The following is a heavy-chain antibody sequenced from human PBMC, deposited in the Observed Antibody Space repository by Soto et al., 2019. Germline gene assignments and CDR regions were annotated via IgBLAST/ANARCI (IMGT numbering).Heavy chain of an antibody. V-gene: IGHV1-18*01. CDR3: ARDGWRFGELSEPYYYYYYMDV. J-gene: IGHJ6*03. D-gene: IGHD3-10*01. CDR2: ISAYNGNT. Sequence: ASVKVSCKASGYTFTSYGISWVRQAPGQVLESMGWISAYNGNTNYAQKLQGRVTMTTDTSTSTAYMELRSLRSDDTAVYYCARDGWRFGELSEPYYYYYYMDVWGKGTTVTVSS. CDR1: GYTFTSYG.